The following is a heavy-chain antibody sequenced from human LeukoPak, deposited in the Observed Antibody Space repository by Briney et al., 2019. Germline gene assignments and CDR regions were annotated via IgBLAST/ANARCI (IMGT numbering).Heavy chain of an antibody. CDR3: AKSRGIGDSSGYYFRTYYFDY. CDR2: ISGSGGST. CDR1: GFTFSSYA. V-gene: IGHV3-23*01. J-gene: IGHJ4*02. Sequence: GGSPRLSCAASGFTFSSYAMSWVRQAPGKGLEWVSAISGSGGSTYYADSVKGRFTISRDNSKNTLYLQMNSLRAEDTAVYYCAKSRGIGDSSGYYFRTYYFDYWGQGLLVTVSS. D-gene: IGHD3-22*01.